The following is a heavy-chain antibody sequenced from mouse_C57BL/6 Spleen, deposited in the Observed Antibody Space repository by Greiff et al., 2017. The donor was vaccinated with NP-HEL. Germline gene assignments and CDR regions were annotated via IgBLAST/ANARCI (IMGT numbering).Heavy chain of an antibody. V-gene: IGHV1-39*01. CDR2: INPNYGTT. CDR1: GYSFTDYN. D-gene: IGHD1-1*01. CDR3: ARSSATVVAKDAMDY. Sequence: EVQLQQSGPELVKPGASVKISCKASGYSFTDYNMNWVKQSNGKSLEWIGVINPNYGTTSYNQKFKGKATLTVDQSSSTAYMQLNSLTSEDSAFYYCARSSATVVAKDAMDYWGQGTSVTVSS. J-gene: IGHJ4*01.